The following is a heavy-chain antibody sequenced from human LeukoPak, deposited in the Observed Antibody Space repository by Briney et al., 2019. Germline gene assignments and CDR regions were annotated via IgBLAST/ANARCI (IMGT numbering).Heavy chain of an antibody. CDR1: GGSFSGYY. CDR2: INHSGST. Sequence: SETLSLTCAVYGGSFSGYYWSWIRQPPGKGLEWIGEINHSGSTNYNPSLKSRVTISVDTSKNQFSLKLSSVTAADTAVYYCARGVLTVVVVTANQGTNWFDPWGQGTLVTVSS. V-gene: IGHV4-34*01. CDR3: ARGVLTVVVVTANQGTNWFDP. J-gene: IGHJ5*02. D-gene: IGHD2-21*02.